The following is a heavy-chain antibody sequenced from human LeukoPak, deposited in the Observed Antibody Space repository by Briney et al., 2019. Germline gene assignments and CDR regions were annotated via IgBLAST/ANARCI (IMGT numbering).Heavy chain of an antibody. Sequence: ASVKVSCKASGYTFTSYDINWVRQATGQGLEWMGWMNPNSGNTGYAQKFQGRVTMTRNTSISTAHMELSSLRSEDTAVYYCARNPPSSSWYRENFDYWGQGTLVTVSS. J-gene: IGHJ4*02. CDR1: GYTFTSYD. CDR3: ARNPPSSSWYRENFDY. V-gene: IGHV1-8*01. CDR2: MNPNSGNT. D-gene: IGHD6-13*01.